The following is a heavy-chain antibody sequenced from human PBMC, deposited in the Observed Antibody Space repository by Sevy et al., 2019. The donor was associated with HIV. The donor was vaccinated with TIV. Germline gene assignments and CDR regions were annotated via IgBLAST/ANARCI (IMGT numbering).Heavy chain of an antibody. CDR2: ISGSGGST. CDR3: AKGAIGITMIVVVISHLDY. J-gene: IGHJ4*02. D-gene: IGHD3-22*01. CDR1: GFTFSSYA. V-gene: IGHV3-23*01. Sequence: GGSLRLSCAASGFTFSSYAMSWVRQAPGKVLEWVSAISGSGGSTYCADSVKGRFTISRDNSKNTLYLQMNSLRAEDTAVYYCAKGAIGITMIVVVISHLDYWGQGTLVTVSS.